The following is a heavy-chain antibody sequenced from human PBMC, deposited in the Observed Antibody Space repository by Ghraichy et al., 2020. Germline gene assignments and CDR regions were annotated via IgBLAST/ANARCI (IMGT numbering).Heavy chain of an antibody. CDR2: INHSGST. J-gene: IGHJ4*02. CDR3: ASKLLSGSSGDY. Sequence: SETLSLTCAVYGGSFSGYYWSWIRQPPGKGLEWIGEINHSGSTNYNPSLKSRVTISVDTSKNQFSLKLSSVTAADTAVYYCASKLLSGSSGDYWGQGTLVTVSS. V-gene: IGHV4-34*01. D-gene: IGHD1-26*01. CDR1: GGSFSGYY.